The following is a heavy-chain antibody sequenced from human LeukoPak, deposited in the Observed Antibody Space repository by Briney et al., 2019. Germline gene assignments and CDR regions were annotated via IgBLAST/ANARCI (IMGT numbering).Heavy chain of an antibody. J-gene: IGHJ5*02. V-gene: IGHV4-59*01. CDR1: GGSISSYY. CDR2: IYYSGSI. Sequence: SETLSLTCTVSGGSISSYYWSWIRQPPGKGLEWIGYIYYSGSINYNPSLKSRVTISVDTSKNQFSLKLGSVTAADTAVYYCARAPLGYCSSTSCFPNWFDPWGQGTMVTVSS. CDR3: ARAPLGYCSSTSCFPNWFDP. D-gene: IGHD2-2*01.